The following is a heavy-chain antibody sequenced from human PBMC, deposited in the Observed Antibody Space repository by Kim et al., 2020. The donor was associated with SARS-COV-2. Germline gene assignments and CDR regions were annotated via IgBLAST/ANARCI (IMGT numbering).Heavy chain of an antibody. J-gene: IGHJ5*02. D-gene: IGHD6-19*01. CDR3: ARGYSSGWSNWFDP. Sequence: ASVKVSCKASGYTFTTYAIHWVRQAPGQRPEWMGWINPANGNTKYSQKFQDRVTITRDTSASTDYMELGSLRSEDTAVYYCARGYSSGWSNWFDPWGQGT. V-gene: IGHV1-3*01. CDR2: INPANGNT. CDR1: GYTFTTYA.